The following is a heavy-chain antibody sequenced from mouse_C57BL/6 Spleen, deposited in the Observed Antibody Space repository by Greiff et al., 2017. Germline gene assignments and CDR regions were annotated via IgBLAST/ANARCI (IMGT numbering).Heavy chain of an antibody. V-gene: IGHV1-55*01. CDR3: ARSYGYDDAFAY. J-gene: IGHJ3*01. CDR1: GYTFTSYW. D-gene: IGHD2-2*01. Sequence: QVQLKQPGAELVKPGASVKMSCKASGYTFTSYWITWVKQRPGQGLEWIGDIYPGSGSTNYNEKFKSKATLTVDTSSSTAYMQLSSLTSEDSAVYYCARSYGYDDAFAYWGQGTLVTVSA. CDR2: IYPGSGST.